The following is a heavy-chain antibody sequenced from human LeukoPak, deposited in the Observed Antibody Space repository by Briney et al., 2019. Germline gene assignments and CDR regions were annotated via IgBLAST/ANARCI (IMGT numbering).Heavy chain of an antibody. CDR3: AREVGWFDP. V-gene: IGHV4-34*01. CDR1: GGSFSGYY. CDR2: INHSGST. D-gene: IGHD1-26*01. J-gene: IGHJ5*02. Sequence: PSETLSLTCAVYGGSFSGYYWSWIRQPPAKALEWIGEINHSGSTNYNPSLKSRVTISVDTSKNQFSLKLSSVTAADTAVYYCAREVGWFDPWGQGTLVTVSS.